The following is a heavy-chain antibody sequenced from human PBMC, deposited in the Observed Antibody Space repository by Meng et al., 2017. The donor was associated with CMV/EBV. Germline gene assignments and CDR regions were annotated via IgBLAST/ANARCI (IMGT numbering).Heavy chain of an antibody. J-gene: IGHJ4*02. V-gene: IGHV4-34*01. CDR3: ARARDGTIFGVVTQFFDY. CDR2: INHSGST. CDR1: GGSFSGYY. Sequence: SETLSLTCAVYGGSFSGYYWSWIRQPPGKGLEWIGEINHSGSTNYNPSLKSRVTISVDTSKNQFSLKLSSVTAADTAVYYCARARDGTIFGVVTQFFDYWGQGTLVTVSS. D-gene: IGHD3-3*01.